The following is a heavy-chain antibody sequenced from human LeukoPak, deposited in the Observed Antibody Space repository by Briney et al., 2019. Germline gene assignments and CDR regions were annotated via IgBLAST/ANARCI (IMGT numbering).Heavy chain of an antibody. CDR3: ASSDYFGSGRGGVSPSDY. Sequence: GGSLRLSCTVSGFTLSTYSLNWVRRAPGKGLEWVSLMTNSRSYYADSVKGRFTISRDDAKNSLFLQMNSLRAEDTAVYYCASSDYFGSGRGGVSPSDYWGQGTLVTVSS. J-gene: IGHJ4*02. CDR2: MTNSRSY. D-gene: IGHD3-10*01. V-gene: IGHV3-21*01. CDR1: GFTLSTYS.